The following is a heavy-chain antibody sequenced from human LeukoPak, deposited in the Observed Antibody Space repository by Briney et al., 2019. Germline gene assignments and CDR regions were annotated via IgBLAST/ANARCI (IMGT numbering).Heavy chain of an antibody. CDR2: IYASGSS. D-gene: IGHD3-22*01. V-gene: IGHV4-61*02. CDR1: GGSINSGAGGHY. J-gene: IGHJ6*03. Sequence: SQTLSLTCSVSGGSINSGAGGHYWSWVRQPAGKGLEWIGRIYASGSSNYNPSLKSRITMSVDTSKNQFSLKLSSVTAADTAVYYCARCLNTYYYDNSGYSPEHYYMDVWGKGTTVIVSS. CDR3: ARCLNTYYYDNSGYSPEHYYMDV.